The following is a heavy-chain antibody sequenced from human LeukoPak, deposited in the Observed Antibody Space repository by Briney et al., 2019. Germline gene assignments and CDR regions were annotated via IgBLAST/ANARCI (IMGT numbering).Heavy chain of an antibody. CDR2: INGDGSL. CDR3: AGGASSTVHY. J-gene: IGHJ4*02. CDR1: GLTFSTYW. D-gene: IGHD6-13*01. V-gene: IGHV3-74*01. Sequence: GGSLRLSCAASGLTFSTYWMHRVRQAPGKGLVWVSRINGDGSLSYADSVKGRFTISRDNTENMLYLQMNSLRAEDTAVYYCAGGASSTVHYWGQGTLVTVSS.